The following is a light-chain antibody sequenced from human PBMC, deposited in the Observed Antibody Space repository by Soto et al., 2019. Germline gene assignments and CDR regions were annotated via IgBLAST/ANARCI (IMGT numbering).Light chain of an antibody. CDR2: GAS. V-gene: IGKV3-20*01. J-gene: IGKJ2*01. Sequence: EIVLTQSPGTLSLSPGERATLSCRASQSVSSSYLAWYQQKPGQAPRLLIYGASSRATGIPDRFSGSGSGTDFTLTISRLEPEEFAVYECQQYGSSPPMYTFGQGTNVDIK. CDR3: QQYGSSPPMYT. CDR1: QSVSSSY.